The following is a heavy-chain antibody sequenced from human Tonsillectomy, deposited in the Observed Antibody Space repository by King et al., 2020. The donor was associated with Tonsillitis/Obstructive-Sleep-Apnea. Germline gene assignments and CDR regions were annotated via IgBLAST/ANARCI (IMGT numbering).Heavy chain of an antibody. J-gene: IGHJ1*01. CDR1: GYTFTSYY. V-gene: IGHV1-46*01. CDR2: INPSDGST. Sequence: VQLVESGAEVKKPGASVKVSCTASGYTFTSYYLHWVRQAPGQGLEWMGIINPSDGSTNYAQKFQGRVTMTRDTSTSTVYMELSSVTAADTAVYYCARGTHSSGYYPEYFQHWGQGTLVTVSS. D-gene: IGHD3-22*01. CDR3: ARGTHSSGYYPEYFQH.